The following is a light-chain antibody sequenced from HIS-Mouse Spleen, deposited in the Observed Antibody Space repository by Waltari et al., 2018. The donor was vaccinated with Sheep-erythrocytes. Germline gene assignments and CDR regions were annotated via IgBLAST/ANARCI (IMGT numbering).Light chain of an antibody. CDR2: DVS. CDR1: SSAVGGYNY. J-gene: IGLJ1*01. CDR3: CSYAGSYNHV. V-gene: IGLV2-11*01. Sequence: QSALTQPRSVSGSPGQSVTISCTGTSSAVGGYNYVSWYHQHPGKAPKRLIYDVSKRPSGVPDRFSGSKSGNTASLTISGLQAEDEADYYCCSYAGSYNHVFATGTKVTVL.